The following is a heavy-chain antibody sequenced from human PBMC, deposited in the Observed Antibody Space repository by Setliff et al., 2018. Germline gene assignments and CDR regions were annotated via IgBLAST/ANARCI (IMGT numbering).Heavy chain of an antibody. CDR2: INHRGTT. V-gene: IGHV4-34*01. Sequence: SETLSLTCAVYGGSFSGYYWNWIRQAPGKGLEWIGEINHRGTTSYTPSLKGRVTIPVDTSKNLFSLKLSSVTAADTAVYFCARGPRFDYECPTYRRRFDPWGQGTAVTVPQ. J-gene: IGHJ5*02. CDR3: ARGPRFDYECPTYRRRFDP. CDR1: GGSFSGYY. D-gene: IGHD3-22*01.